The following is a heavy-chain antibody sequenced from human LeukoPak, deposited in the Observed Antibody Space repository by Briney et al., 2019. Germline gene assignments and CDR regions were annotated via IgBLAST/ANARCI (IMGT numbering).Heavy chain of an antibody. CDR2: MNPNSGNT. J-gene: IGHJ4*02. CDR3: ARDTGYCSSTSCYRDDY. CDR1: GYTFTSYD. Sequence: ASVRVSCKASGYTFTSYDINWVRQATGQGLEWMGWMNPNSGNTGYAQKFQGRVTMTRNTSISTAYMELSSLRSEDTAVYYCARDTGYCSSTSCYRDDYWGQGTLVTVSS. V-gene: IGHV1-8*01. D-gene: IGHD2-2*02.